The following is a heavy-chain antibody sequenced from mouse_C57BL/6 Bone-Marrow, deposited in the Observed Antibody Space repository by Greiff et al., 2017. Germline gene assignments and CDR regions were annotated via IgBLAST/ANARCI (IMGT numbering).Heavy chain of an antibody. J-gene: IGHJ4*01. V-gene: IGHV1-76*01. CDR3: ARYCYYLYYAMDD. D-gene: IGHD2-12*01. CDR2: IYPGSGNT. Sequence: QVQLQQSGAELVRPGASVKLSCKASGYTFTDYYINWVKQRPGQGLEWIARIYPGSGNTNYNEKFKGKATLTAEKSSSTAYMQLSSLTSEDSAVDICARYCYYLYYAMDDWGQGTSVTVSS. CDR1: GYTFTDYY.